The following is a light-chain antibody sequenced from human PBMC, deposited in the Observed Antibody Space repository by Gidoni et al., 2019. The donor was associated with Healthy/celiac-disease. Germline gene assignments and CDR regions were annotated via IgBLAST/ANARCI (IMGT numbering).Light chain of an antibody. J-gene: IGKJ4*01. CDR1: QSVSSSY. V-gene: IGKV3-20*01. CDR2: GAS. Sequence: EIVLTQSPGSLSFSPGESATLSCRASQSVSSSYLAWYQQKPGQAPRLRHYGASSRATGIPDRFSGSGSGTDFTLTISRLEPEDFAVYYCQQYGSSLALTFGGXTKVEIK. CDR3: QQYGSSLALT.